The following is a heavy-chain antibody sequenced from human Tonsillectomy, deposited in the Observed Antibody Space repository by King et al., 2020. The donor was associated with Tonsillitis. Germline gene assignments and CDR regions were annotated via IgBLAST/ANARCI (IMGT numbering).Heavy chain of an antibody. D-gene: IGHD3-3*01. CDR3: VTFWSGYFDY. J-gene: IGHJ4*02. V-gene: IGHV3-7*01. CDR2: IRQDGSEK. Sequence: VQLVESGGGLVQPGGSLRLSCGGSGFTFSTYWMRWVRQAPGKGLEWVANIRQDGSEKFYVDSVKGRFTISRDNAKNSLYLQMNSLRAEDTAVYYCVTFWSGYFDYWGQGTLVTVSS. CDR1: GFTFSTYW.